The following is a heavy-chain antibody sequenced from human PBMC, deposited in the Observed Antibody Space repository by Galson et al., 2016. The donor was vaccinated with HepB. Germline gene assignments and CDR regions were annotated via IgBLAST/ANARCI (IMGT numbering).Heavy chain of an antibody. CDR2: IRWNSETI. Sequence: SLRLSCAASGFTFGDYEMHWVRQAPGKGLEWVSGIRWNSETIGYADSVRGRFTIFRDNGKNSLSLQIHSLRVDDTALYYCAKSSPFGVPFPPGHFGLDVWGQGTTVTVSS. V-gene: IGHV3-9*01. D-gene: IGHD3-16*01. J-gene: IGHJ6*02. CDR3: AKSSPFGVPFPPGHFGLDV. CDR1: GFTFGDYE.